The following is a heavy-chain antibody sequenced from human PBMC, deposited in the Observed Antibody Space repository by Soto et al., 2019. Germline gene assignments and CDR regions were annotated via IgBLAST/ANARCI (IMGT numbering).Heavy chain of an antibody. CDR1: GYTFTIYG. J-gene: IGHJ5*02. CDR3: ARDGSHAWLDP. CDR2: ISAYNGNT. V-gene: IGHV1-18*01. Sequence: ASVNVSCKASGYTFTIYGISCVRQAPGQGLEWMGWISAYNGNTNYAQKLQGRVTMTTDTSTSTAYMELRSLRSDDTAVYYCARDGSHAWLDPWGQGTLVTVSS.